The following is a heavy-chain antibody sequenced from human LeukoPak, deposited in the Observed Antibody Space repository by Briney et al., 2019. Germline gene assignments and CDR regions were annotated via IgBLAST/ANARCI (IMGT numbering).Heavy chain of an antibody. Sequence: GGSLRLSCAASGFTFDDYGMSWVRQAPGKGLEWVSGINWNGGSTGYADSVKGRFTISRDNAKNSLYLQMNSLRAEDTALYYCARQAHGDYLNWFDPWGQGTLVTVSS. CDR1: GFTFDDYG. V-gene: IGHV3-20*04. D-gene: IGHD4-17*01. J-gene: IGHJ5*02. CDR3: ARQAHGDYLNWFDP. CDR2: INWNGGST.